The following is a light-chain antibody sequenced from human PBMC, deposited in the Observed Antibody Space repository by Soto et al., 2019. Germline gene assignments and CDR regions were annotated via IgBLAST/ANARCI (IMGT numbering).Light chain of an antibody. J-gene: IGKJ1*01. CDR2: GAS. CDR1: QSVATN. Sequence: EAVLTQSPATLSVSPGERATLSCRASQSVATNVAWYQQRPGQAPRLLIYGASKRAIGLPARFSGSGSGTEFTLTITSLQSEDLAVYYCQQYNNWPHTFGQGTKVEIK. CDR3: QQYNNWPHT. V-gene: IGKV3-15*01.